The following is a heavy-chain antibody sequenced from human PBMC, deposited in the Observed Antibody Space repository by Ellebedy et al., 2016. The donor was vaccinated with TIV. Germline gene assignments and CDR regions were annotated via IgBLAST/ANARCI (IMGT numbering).Heavy chain of an antibody. CDR3: ATRHYGGFDI. Sequence: GESLKISCVASGFTVTNDYMTWVRQAPGKGLEWVSVIDSGGSSYYAHSVKGRVTISRDSPKNTLYLQMNSLRAEDTAVYYCATRHYGGFDIWGRGTMVTVSS. J-gene: IGHJ3*02. D-gene: IGHD4-23*01. CDR1: GFTVTNDY. V-gene: IGHV3-53*01. CDR2: IDSGGSS.